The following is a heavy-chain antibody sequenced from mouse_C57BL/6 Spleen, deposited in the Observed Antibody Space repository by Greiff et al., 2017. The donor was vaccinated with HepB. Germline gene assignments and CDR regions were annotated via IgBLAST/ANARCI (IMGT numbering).Heavy chain of an antibody. V-gene: IGHV1-64*01. CDR3: AREGEFTEGFAY. Sequence: QVQLQQPGAELVKPGASVKLSCKASGYTFTSYWMHWVKQRPGQGLEWIGMIHPNSGSTNYNEKFKSKATLTVDKSSSTAYMQLSSLTSEDSAVYYCAREGEFTEGFAYWAKGLWSLSLQ. CDR2: IHPNSGST. CDR1: GYTFTSYW. J-gene: IGHJ3*01.